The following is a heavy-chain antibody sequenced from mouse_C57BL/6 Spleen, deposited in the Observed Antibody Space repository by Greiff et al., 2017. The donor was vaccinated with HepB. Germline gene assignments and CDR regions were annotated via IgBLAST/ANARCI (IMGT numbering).Heavy chain of an antibody. D-gene: IGHD2-3*01. J-gene: IGHJ1*03. V-gene: IGHV1-82*01. Sequence: VKLMESGPELVKPGASVKISCKASGYAFSSSWMNWVKQRPGKGLEWIGRIYPGDGDTNYNGKFKGKAPLTADKSSSTAYMQLSSLTSEDSAVYLCARDGDGYYGGNFDVWGTGPTVTFSS. CDR2: IYPGDGDT. CDR1: GYAFSSSW. CDR3: ARDGDGYYGGNFDV.